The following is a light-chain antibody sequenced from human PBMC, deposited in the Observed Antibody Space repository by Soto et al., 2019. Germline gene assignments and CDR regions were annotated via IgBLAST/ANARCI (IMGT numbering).Light chain of an antibody. V-gene: IGLV2-14*01. CDR1: SSDVGGYNY. Sequence: QSVLTQPASVSGSPGQSITISCTGTSSDVGGYNYVSWYQHHPGKAPKLMIYDVNNRPSGISNRFFGSKSGNTASLTISGVQTEDEADYYCSSYSSSGTLYVFGTGTKVTV. J-gene: IGLJ1*01. CDR3: SSYSSSGTLYV. CDR2: DVN.